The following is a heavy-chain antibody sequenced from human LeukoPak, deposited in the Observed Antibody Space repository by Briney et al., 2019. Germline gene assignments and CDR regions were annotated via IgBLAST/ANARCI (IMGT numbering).Heavy chain of an antibody. CDR3: AKVLGVAVAGTVDY. Sequence: PGGSLRLSCAASGFTFSSYAMSWVRQAPGKGLEWVSAISGSGGSTYYADSVKGRFTISRDNSKNTLYLQMNSLSAEDTAVYYCAKVLGVAVAGTVDYWGQGTLVTVSS. CDR2: ISGSGGST. J-gene: IGHJ4*02. CDR1: GFTFSSYA. D-gene: IGHD6-19*01. V-gene: IGHV3-23*01.